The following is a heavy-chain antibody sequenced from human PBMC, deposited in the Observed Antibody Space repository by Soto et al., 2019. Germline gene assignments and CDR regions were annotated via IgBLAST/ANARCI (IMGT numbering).Heavy chain of an antibody. CDR2: IYYSGST. CDR3: ARGLYGSSWGGGAFDI. J-gene: IGHJ3*02. V-gene: IGHV4-30-4*01. Sequence: QVQLQESGPGLVKPSQTLSLTCTVSGGSISSGDYYWSWIRQPPGKGLEWIGYIYYSGSTYYNPSLKSWVTISVNPAKNQFSLKLSSVPAGGTAGYYWARGLYGSSWGGGAFDIWGQGTMVTVSS. CDR1: GGSISSGDYY. D-gene: IGHD6-13*01.